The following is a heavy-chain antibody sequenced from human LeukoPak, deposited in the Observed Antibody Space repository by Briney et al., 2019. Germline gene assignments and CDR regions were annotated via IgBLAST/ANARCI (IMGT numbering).Heavy chain of an antibody. J-gene: IGHJ1*01. CDR3: ARDLELGY. D-gene: IGHD1-26*01. Sequence: AETLSLACSVSGGSISIYYWSWIRQAPGKGLEWIGYMYNSGSTSYNPSLNSRVTISVDTSKNQFSLKLTPMTAADTAVYYCARDLELGYWGQGTLVTVSS. CDR2: MYNSGST. CDR1: GGSISIYY. V-gene: IGHV4-4*08.